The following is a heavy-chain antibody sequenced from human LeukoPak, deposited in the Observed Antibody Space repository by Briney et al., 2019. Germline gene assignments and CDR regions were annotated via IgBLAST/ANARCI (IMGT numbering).Heavy chain of an antibody. D-gene: IGHD6-13*01. CDR2: ISYTGST. CDR1: GGSISSGGYY. Sequence: TLSLTCTVSGGSISSGGYYWSWIRQHPGKGLEWIGYISYTGSTYYNPSLKSRVTISADTSENQFSLKLSSVTAADTAVYYCARDRSRYSSTWGFDYWGQGTLVTVSS. J-gene: IGHJ4*02. V-gene: IGHV4-31*03. CDR3: ARDRSRYSSTWGFDY.